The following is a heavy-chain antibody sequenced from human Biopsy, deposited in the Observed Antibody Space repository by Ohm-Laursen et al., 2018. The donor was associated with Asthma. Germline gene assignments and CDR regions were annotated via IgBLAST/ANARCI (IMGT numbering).Heavy chain of an antibody. CDR2: ISVYNGNT. CDR1: GYTFNSAD. CDR3: ARAVDYSHYYGIDV. Sequence: GASVKVSCKPSGYTFNSADITWVRQAPGQGLEWMGWISVYNGNTKVAQKLQDRVTMITDTSTSTAYMELRSLRSDDTAVYFCARAVDYSHYYGIDVWGQGTTVTVS. V-gene: IGHV1-18*01. J-gene: IGHJ6*02. D-gene: IGHD3-10*01.